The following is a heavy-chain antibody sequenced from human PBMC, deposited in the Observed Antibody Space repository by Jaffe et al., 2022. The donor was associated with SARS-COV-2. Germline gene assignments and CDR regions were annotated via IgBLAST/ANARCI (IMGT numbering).Heavy chain of an antibody. CDR1: GYTFTSYA. D-gene: IGHD1-26*01. J-gene: IGHJ4*02. V-gene: IGHV7-4-1*02. CDR2: INTNTGNP. Sequence: QVQLVQSGSELKKPGASVKVSCKASGYTFTSYAMNWVRQAPGQGLEWMGWINTNTGNPTYAQGFTGRFVFSLDTSVSTAYLQISSLKAEDTAVYYCARVGDPQQNYSYGDPYYFDYWGQGTLVTVSS. CDR3: ARVGDPQQNYSYGDPYYFDY.